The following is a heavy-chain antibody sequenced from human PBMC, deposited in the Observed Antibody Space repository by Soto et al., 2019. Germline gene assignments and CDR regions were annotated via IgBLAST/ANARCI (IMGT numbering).Heavy chain of an antibody. Sequence: QVQVVQSGAEVKKPGASVKVSCKTSGYTFTGYLISWVRQAPGQGLEWMGCVSPYTGDTIYAQRFQGRVTMTSDTSTSTAYVDMRSLRSDDTAVYYCAIGAPFDYWGQGTLVTVSS. D-gene: IGHD2-15*01. J-gene: IGHJ4*02. CDR1: GYTFTGYL. V-gene: IGHV1-18*01. CDR3: AIGAPFDY. CDR2: VSPYTGDT.